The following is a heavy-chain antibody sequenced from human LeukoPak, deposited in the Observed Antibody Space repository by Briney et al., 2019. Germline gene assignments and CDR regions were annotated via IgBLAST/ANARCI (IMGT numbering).Heavy chain of an antibody. Sequence: ASVKVSCKASGGTFSSYAISWVRQAPGQGLEWMGIINPRGGSTSYAQKFQGRVTMTRDMSTSTVYMELSSLRSEDTAVYYCAGRWLYYFDYWGQGTLVTVSS. CDR1: GGTFSSYA. CDR2: INPRGGST. CDR3: AGRWLYYFDY. V-gene: IGHV1-46*01. J-gene: IGHJ4*02. D-gene: IGHD2-15*01.